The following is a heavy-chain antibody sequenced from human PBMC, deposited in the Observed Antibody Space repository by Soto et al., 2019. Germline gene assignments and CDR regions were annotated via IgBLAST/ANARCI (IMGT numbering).Heavy chain of an antibody. D-gene: IGHD6-6*01. Sequence: ASVKVSCKASGYPFTTYGMSWVRQAPGQGLEWMGIINPSGGSTSYAQKFRGRVTMTRDTSTSTVYMELSSLRSEDTAVYYCARDRGIAARPGWFDPWGQGTLVTVSS. J-gene: IGHJ5*02. CDR3: ARDRGIAARPGWFDP. CDR2: INPSGGST. V-gene: IGHV1-46*01. CDR1: GYPFTTYG.